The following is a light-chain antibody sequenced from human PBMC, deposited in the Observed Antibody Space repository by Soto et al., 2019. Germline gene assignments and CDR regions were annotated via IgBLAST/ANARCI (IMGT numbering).Light chain of an antibody. CDR3: QHYGGVWT. V-gene: IGKV1-5*01. CDR1: QSIGDS. J-gene: IGKJ1*01. CDR2: DVS. Sequence: DIQMTQSPSTLSASVGDRVTITCRASQSIGDSLAWYQQKPGKAPYLLISDVSSLERGVPSRFSGSGSGTEFTLTISSMQPDDFATFYCQHYGGVWTFGQGTKVEIK.